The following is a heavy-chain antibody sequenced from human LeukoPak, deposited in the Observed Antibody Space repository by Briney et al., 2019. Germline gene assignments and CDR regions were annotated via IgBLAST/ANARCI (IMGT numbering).Heavy chain of an antibody. Sequence: ASVKVSCKASGYTFTSYGISWVRQAPGQGLEWMGWISAYNGNTNYAQKLQGRVTMTTDTSTSTAYMELRSLRSDDTAVYYCARALIGFGELLFYFDCWGQGTLVTVSS. CDR1: GYTFTSYG. V-gene: IGHV1-18*01. D-gene: IGHD3-10*01. CDR2: ISAYNGNT. J-gene: IGHJ4*02. CDR3: ARALIGFGELLFYFDC.